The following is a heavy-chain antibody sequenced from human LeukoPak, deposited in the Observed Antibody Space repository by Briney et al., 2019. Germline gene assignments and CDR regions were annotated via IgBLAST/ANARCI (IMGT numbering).Heavy chain of an antibody. J-gene: IGHJ3*02. CDR1: GFTFSSYA. CDR3: ARGRENYGDFLDAFDI. Sequence: GGSLRLSCAASGFTFSSYAMHWVRQAPGKGLEYVSAISSNGGSTYYANSVKGRFTISRDNSKNTLYLQMGSLRAEDMAVYYCARGRENYGDFLDAFDIWGQGTMVTVSS. V-gene: IGHV3-64*01. CDR2: ISSNGGST. D-gene: IGHD4-17*01.